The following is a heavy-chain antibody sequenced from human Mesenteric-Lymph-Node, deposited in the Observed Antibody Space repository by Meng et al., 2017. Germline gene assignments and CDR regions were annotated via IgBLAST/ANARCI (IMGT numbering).Heavy chain of an antibody. CDR2: IYSGGST. V-gene: IGHV3-53*01. CDR1: GFNVSSNY. D-gene: IGHD3-9*01. Sequence: GESLKISCAASGFNVSSNYMSWVRQAPGKGLEWVSVIYSGGSTYQADSVKGRFTISRDNSKNTLYLQMNSLRAEDTAVYYCARDDILTGETHWGQGTLVTVS. J-gene: IGHJ4*02. CDR3: ARDDILTGETH.